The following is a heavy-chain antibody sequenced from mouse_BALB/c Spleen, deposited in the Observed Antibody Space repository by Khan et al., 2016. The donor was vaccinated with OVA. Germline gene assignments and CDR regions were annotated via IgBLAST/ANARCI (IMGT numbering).Heavy chain of an antibody. CDR2: ISYSGNT. V-gene: IGHV3-2*02. Sequence: VQLQESGPGLVKPSQSLSLTCPVTGYSFTSYDAWYWIRQLPGNKQERMGVISYSGNTKYNPSLKSRFSITRATSKDQFFLQLISMTTKDTAAYYCARVYAWDFDYWGQGTSLTVSS. D-gene: IGHD1-1*01. CDR3: ARVYAWDFDY. CDR1: GYSFTSYDA. J-gene: IGHJ2*02.